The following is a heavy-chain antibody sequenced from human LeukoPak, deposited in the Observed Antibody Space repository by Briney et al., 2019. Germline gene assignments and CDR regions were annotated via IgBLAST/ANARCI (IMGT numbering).Heavy chain of an antibody. Sequence: GGSLRLSCAASGFTLSRHPIFWVRQAPGKGLEWVSGISPSGVITYYTDSVRGRFTISRDNFKNTLSLQVNSLRAEDTAMYYCAKDDDWGRYKHWGQGTLVTVSS. V-gene: IGHV3-23*01. J-gene: IGHJ1*01. CDR3: AKDDDWGRYKH. CDR2: ISPSGVIT. CDR1: GFTLSRHP. D-gene: IGHD3-16*01.